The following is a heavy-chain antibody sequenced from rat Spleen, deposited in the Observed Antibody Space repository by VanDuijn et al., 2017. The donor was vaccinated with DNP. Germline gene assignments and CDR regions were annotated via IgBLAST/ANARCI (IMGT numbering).Heavy chain of an antibody. J-gene: IGHJ2*01. D-gene: IGHD4-4*01. Sequence: EVLLQESGPGLVKPSQSLSLTCSVTGFSITNNFKWTWIRKFPGNKLEWMGYVTNAGSTDYNPTLKSRISITTETSKNQFFLQVNSVATEDTATYYCAIQLGVFDYWGQGVMVTGSS. CDR3: AIQLGVFDY. CDR1: GFSITNNFK. V-gene: IGHV3-3*01. CDR2: VTNAGST.